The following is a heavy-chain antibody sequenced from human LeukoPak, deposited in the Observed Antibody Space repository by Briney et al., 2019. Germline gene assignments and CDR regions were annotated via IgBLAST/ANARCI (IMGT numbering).Heavy chain of an antibody. Sequence: SETLSLTCTVSGGSISSYYWSWIRQPPGKGLEWIGDIYYSGSTNYNPSLKSRVTIPVDTSKNQFSLKLSSVTAADTAVYYCAREVGGLYYYYGMDVWGQGTTVTVSS. CDR3: AREVGGLYYYYGMDV. J-gene: IGHJ6*02. CDR1: GGSISSYY. V-gene: IGHV4-59*01. D-gene: IGHD3-16*01. CDR2: IYYSGST.